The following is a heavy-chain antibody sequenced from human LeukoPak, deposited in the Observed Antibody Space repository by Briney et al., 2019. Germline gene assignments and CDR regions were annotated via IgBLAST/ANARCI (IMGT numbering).Heavy chain of an antibody. CDR1: DGSISNYY. Sequence: SETLSLTCTVSDGSISNYYWTWIRQPAGKGLEWIGRIYVSGSTNYNPSLKSRVTISVDKSKNQFSLKLSSVTAADTAVYYCARDLIAAGDYFDYWGQGTLVTVSS. J-gene: IGHJ4*02. V-gene: IGHV4-4*07. CDR2: IYVSGST. D-gene: IGHD6-25*01. CDR3: ARDLIAAGDYFDY.